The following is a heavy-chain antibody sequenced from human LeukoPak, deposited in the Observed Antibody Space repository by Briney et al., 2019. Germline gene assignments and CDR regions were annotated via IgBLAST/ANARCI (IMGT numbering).Heavy chain of an antibody. D-gene: IGHD1-26*01. CDR3: TTGAGDGGSYGIDY. Sequence: GGSLRLSCAASGFTFSSYWMSWVRQAPGKGLEWVGRIKRKTGGGTADYAAPVKGRFIISRDDSKNTLYLQMNSLKTEDTAVYYCTTGAGDGGSYGIDYWGQGTLVTVSS. V-gene: IGHV3-15*01. J-gene: IGHJ4*02. CDR1: GFTFSSYW. CDR2: IKRKTGGGTA.